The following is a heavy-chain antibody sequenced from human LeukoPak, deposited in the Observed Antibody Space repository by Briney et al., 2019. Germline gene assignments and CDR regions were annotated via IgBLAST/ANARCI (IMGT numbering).Heavy chain of an antibody. J-gene: IGHJ5*02. CDR1: GYTFTSYD. CDR2: MNPNSGNT. D-gene: IGHD4-17*01. CDR3: ARDSSYGDSHWFDP. V-gene: IGHV1-8*01. Sequence: EASVKVSCKASGYTFTSYDINWVRQATGQGLEWMGWMNPNSGNTGYAQKFQGRVTMTRNTSISTAYMELRSLRSDDTAVYYCARDSSYGDSHWFDPWGQGTLVTVSS.